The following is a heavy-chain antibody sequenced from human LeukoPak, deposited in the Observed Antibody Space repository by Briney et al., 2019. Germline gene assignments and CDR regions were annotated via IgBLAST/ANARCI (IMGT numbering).Heavy chain of an antibody. CDR3: VRGDGYNFFDY. D-gene: IGHD5-24*01. CDR1: GFTVSSSY. J-gene: IGHJ4*02. V-gene: IGHV3-53*01. CDR2: IYIGGNT. Sequence: GGSLRLSCAASGFTVSSSYMGWVRQSPGKGLEWVSVIYIGGNTYYAESVKGRFTISRDNSENTLYLQLNSLRAEDTAVYYCVRGDGYNFFDYWGQGTLVTVSS.